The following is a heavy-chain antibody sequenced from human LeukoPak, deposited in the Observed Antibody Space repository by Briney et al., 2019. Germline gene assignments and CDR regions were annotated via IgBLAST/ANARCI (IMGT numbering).Heavy chain of an antibody. Sequence: SETLSLTCTVSGGSISSYYWSWIRQPPGKGLEWIGYIYYSGSTNYNPSLKSRVTISVDTSKNQFSLKLSSVTAADTAVYYCARGGSRVITHQIFDYWGQGTLVTVSS. V-gene: IGHV4-59*01. CDR1: GGSISSYY. D-gene: IGHD4-23*01. CDR3: ARGGSRVITHQIFDY. CDR2: IYYSGST. J-gene: IGHJ4*02.